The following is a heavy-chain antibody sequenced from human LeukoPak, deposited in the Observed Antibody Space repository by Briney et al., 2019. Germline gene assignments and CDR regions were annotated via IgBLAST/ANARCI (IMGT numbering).Heavy chain of an antibody. J-gene: IGHJ3*02. CDR2: FDPEDGET. V-gene: IGHV1-24*01. CDR3: ATDRDTMIVGTSAAFDI. CDR1: GYTLTELS. Sequence: ASVKVSCRVSGYTLTELSMHWVRQAPGKGLEWMGGFDPEDGETIYAQKFQGRVTMTEDTSTDTAYMELSSLRSEDTAVYYCATDRDTMIVGTSAAFDIWGQGTMVTVSS. D-gene: IGHD3-22*01.